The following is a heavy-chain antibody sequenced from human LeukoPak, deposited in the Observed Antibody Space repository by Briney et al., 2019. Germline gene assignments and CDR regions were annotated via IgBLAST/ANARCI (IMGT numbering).Heavy chain of an antibody. CDR3: ARQAYSSNLGWFDP. CDR1: GGSISSGSIY. D-gene: IGHD6-13*01. Sequence: SETLSLTCAVSGGSISSGSIYWGWLRQTPGMGLEWIGSIHYSGITSYNPSLKSRVTISVDTSKNQFSLKLSSVTAADTAVYYCARQAYSSNLGWFDPWGQGTLVTVSS. CDR2: IHYSGIT. J-gene: IGHJ5*02. V-gene: IGHV4-39*01.